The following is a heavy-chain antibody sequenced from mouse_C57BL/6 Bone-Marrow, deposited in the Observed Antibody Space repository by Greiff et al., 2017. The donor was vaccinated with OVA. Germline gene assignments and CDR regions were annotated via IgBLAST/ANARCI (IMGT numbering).Heavy chain of an antibody. CDR3: TRTEITTVVATGDCDY. V-gene: IGHV1-5*01. J-gene: IGHJ2*01. D-gene: IGHD1-1*01. CDR2: IYPGNSDT. CDR1: GYTFTSYW. Sequence: EVQLQQSGTVLARPGASVKMSCKTSGYTFTSYWMHWVKQRPGQGLEWIGAIYPGNSDTSYNQKFKGKAKLTAVTSASTAYLELSSLTNEDTAVYDCTRTEITTVVATGDCDYWGQGTTLTVSS.